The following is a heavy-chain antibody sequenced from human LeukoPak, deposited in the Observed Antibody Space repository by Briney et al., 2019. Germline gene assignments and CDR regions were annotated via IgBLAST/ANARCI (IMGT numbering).Heavy chain of an antibody. V-gene: IGHV3-66*04. CDR2: IYSGGST. CDR3: ARHHSSGYDFLSPGGSYFDY. Sequence: GGSLRLSCAASGFTVSSNYVSWVRQAPGKGLEWVSVIYSGGSTYYADSVKGRFTISRDNSKNTLYLQMNSLRAEDTAVYYCARHHSSGYDFLSPGGSYFDYWGQGTLVTVSS. CDR1: GFTVSSNY. D-gene: IGHD5-12*01. J-gene: IGHJ4*02.